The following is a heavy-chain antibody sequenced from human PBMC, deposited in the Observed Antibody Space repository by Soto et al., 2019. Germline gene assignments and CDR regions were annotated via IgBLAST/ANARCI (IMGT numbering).Heavy chain of an antibody. D-gene: IGHD2-2*01. CDR3: ARDNAVPDAMSPLYYYYYGMDV. CDR1: GFTFSSYE. J-gene: IGHJ6*02. V-gene: IGHV3-48*03. Sequence: EVQLVESGGGLVQPGGSLRLSCAASGFTFSSYEMNWVRQAPGKGLEWVSYISSSGSTIYYADSVKGRFTISRDNAKNSLYMQMISLRAEDTAVYYCARDNAVPDAMSPLYYYYYGMDVWGQGTTVTVSS. CDR2: ISSSGSTI.